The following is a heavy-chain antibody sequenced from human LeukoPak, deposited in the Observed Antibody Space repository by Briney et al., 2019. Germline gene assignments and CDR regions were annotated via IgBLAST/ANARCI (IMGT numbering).Heavy chain of an antibody. CDR1: GGSFSGCY. Sequence: SETLSLTCAVYGGSFSGCYWSWIRQLPGEGLEWIGYIYYSGSTYYNPSLESRVTISLDTSKHQFSLKLTSVTAADTAVYYCARLFCTSTCSYGGGIDYWGQGTLVTVSS. CDR3: ARLFCTSTCSYGGGIDY. V-gene: IGHV4-31*11. D-gene: IGHD2-2*01. CDR2: IYYSGST. J-gene: IGHJ4*02.